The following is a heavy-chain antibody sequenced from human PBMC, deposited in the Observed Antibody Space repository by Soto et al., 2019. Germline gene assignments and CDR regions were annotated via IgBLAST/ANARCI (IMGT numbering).Heavy chain of an antibody. CDR1: GFTFSSYG. CDR2: ISYDGSNK. D-gene: IGHD7-27*01. J-gene: IGHJ2*01. V-gene: IGHV3-30*03. Sequence: QVQLVESGGGVVQPGRSLRLSCAASGFTFSSYGMHWVRQAPGKGLEWVAVISYDGSNKYYADSVKGRFTISRDNSKNTLYRKMNRLRAEDTAVYYCATGGTGGWYFDLWGRGTLVTVSS. CDR3: ATGGTGGWYFDL.